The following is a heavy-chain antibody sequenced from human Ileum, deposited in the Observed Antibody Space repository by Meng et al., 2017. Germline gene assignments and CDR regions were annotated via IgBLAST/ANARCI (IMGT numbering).Heavy chain of an antibody. CDR2: IRGKPHDGTT. CDR1: GFTMNDYT. D-gene: IGHD6-25*01. J-gene: IGHJ1*01. V-gene: IGHV3-49*04. Sequence: GGSLRLSCVASGFTMNDYTMSWVRQAPGKELEWVGFIRGKPHDGTTDYAASVKGRFTISRDDSKSIAYLQMNSLKSEDTAVYYCARSPAAKYFLHWGQGTLVTVSS. CDR3: ARSPAAKYFLH.